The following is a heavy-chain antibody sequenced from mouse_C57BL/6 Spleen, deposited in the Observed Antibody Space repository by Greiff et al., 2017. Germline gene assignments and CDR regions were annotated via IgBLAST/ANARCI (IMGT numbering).Heavy chain of an antibody. V-gene: IGHV1-22*01. CDR1: GYTFTDYN. CDR2: INPNNGGT. CDR3: ARVGTRTVMDY. J-gene: IGHJ4*01. Sequence: EVQRVESGPELVKPGASVKMSCKASGYTFTDYNMHWVKQSHGKSLEWIGYINPNNGGTSYNQKFKGKATLTVNKSSSTAYMELRSLTSEDSAVYYCARVGTRTVMDYWGQGTSVTVSS. D-gene: IGHD4-1*01.